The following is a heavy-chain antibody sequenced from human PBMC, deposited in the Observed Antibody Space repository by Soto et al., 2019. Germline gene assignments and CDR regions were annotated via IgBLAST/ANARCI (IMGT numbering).Heavy chain of an antibody. CDR1: GGSFSGYY. J-gene: IGHJ4*02. D-gene: IGHD3-9*01. Sequence: KPSETLSLTCAVYGGSFSGYYWSWIRQPPGKGLEWIGEINHSGSTNYNPSLKSRVTISVDTSKNQFSLKLSSVTAADTAVYYCARGTRVLRYFDWLPSGDYYFDYWGQGTLVTVSS. CDR2: INHSGST. CDR3: ARGTRVLRYFDWLPSGDYYFDY. V-gene: IGHV4-34*01.